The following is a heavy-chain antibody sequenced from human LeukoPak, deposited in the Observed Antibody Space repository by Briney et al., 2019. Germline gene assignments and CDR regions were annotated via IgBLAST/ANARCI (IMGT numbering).Heavy chain of an antibody. CDR1: GYTFTSYY. Sequence: ASVKVSCKASGYTFTSYYMHWVRQAPGQGLEWMGIINPSGGSTSYAQKFQGRVTMTRDTSTSTVYMELRSLRSEDTAVYYCARDRDYYGSGSYYLPIYYYYGMDVWGQGTTVTVSS. V-gene: IGHV1-46*01. J-gene: IGHJ6*02. D-gene: IGHD3-10*01. CDR2: INPSGGST. CDR3: ARDRDYYGSGSYYLPIYYYYGMDV.